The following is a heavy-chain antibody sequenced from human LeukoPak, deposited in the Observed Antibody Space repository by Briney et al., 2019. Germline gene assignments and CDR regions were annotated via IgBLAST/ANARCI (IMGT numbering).Heavy chain of an antibody. CDR3: ARDGYYYDSSGYQRTLDS. CDR2: INPSGGST. J-gene: IGHJ4*02. Sequence: ASVKVSCKASGYTFTSYYMHWVRQAPGQGLEWMGIINPSGGSTSYAQKFQGRVTMTRDTSISTAYMELSRLRSDDTAIYYCARDGYYYDSSGYQRTLDSWGQGTLVTVSS. V-gene: IGHV1-46*01. D-gene: IGHD3-22*01. CDR1: GYTFTSYY.